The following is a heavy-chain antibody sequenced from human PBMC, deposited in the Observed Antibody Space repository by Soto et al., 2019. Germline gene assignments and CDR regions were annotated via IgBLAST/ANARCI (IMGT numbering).Heavy chain of an antibody. D-gene: IGHD2-15*01. J-gene: IGHJ6*03. CDR1: GFTFSSYS. CDR3: ARDLRPLAATYYYYYYYMDV. CDR2: ISSSSSYI. Sequence: EVQLVESGGGLVKPGGSLRLSCAASGFTFSSYSMNWVRQAPGKGLEWVSSISSSSSYIYYADSVKGRFTISRDNAKNSLYLQMNSLRAEDTAVYYCARDLRPLAATYYYYYYYMDVWGKGTTVTVSS. V-gene: IGHV3-21*01.